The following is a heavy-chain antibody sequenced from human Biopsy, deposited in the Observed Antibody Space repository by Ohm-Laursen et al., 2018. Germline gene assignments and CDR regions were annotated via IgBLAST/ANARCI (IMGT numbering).Heavy chain of an antibody. CDR1: GSIFSIYT. Sequence: SLRLSCSASGSIFSIYTMNWVCKAPGEGLERVSSISSHSSDIYYADSVKGRFTISRDNAKNSLFLHMNSLMAEDTAVYYCARESALKWYQSLSYFNGMDVWGQGTTVTVSS. V-gene: IGHV3-21*01. J-gene: IGHJ6*02. CDR3: ARESALKWYQSLSYFNGMDV. D-gene: IGHD2-2*01. CDR2: ISSHSSDI.